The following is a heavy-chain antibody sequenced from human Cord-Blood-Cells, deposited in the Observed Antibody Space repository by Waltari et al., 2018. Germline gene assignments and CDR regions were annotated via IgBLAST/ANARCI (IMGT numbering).Heavy chain of an antibody. D-gene: IGHD6-6*01. CDR2: ISWNSGSI. CDR3: AKDKGSSGNLFDY. V-gene: IGHV3-9*01. J-gene: IGHJ4*02. Sequence: EVQLVESGGGLVQPGRSLRLSCAASGFTFDDYAMHWVRQAPGKGLEWVSGISWNSGSIGYADSVKGRFTISRDNAKNSLYLQMNSLRAEDTALYYCAKDKGSSGNLFDYWGQGTLVT. CDR1: GFTFDDYA.